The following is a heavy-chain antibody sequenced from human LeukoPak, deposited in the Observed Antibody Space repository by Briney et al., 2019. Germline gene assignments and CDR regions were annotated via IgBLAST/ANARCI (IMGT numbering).Heavy chain of an antibody. V-gene: IGHV3-7*01. CDR2: IKQDGSEK. CDR1: GFTFSSYW. J-gene: IGHJ4*02. D-gene: IGHD3-22*01. Sequence: GGSLRLSCAVSGFTFSSYWMSWVRQAPGKGLEWVAIIKQDGSEKYYVDSVKGRFTISRDNAKNSLYLQMNSLRAEDTAVYYCARTRHLTYYYDSSGYGRYYFDYWGQGTLVTVSS. CDR3: ARTRHLTYYYDSSGYGRYYFDY.